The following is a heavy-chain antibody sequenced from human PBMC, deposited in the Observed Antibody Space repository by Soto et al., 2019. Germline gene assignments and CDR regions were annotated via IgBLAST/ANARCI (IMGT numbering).Heavy chain of an antibody. D-gene: IGHD3-22*01. V-gene: IGHV3-30*18. CDR3: AKAPITMIVVVLSLDY. J-gene: IGHJ4*02. CDR2: ISYDGSNK. CDR1: GFTFSSYG. Sequence: GGSLRLSCAAPGFTFSSYGMHWVRQAPGKGLEWVAVISYDGSNKYYADSVKGRFTISRDNSKNTLYPQMNSLRAEDTAVYYCAKAPITMIVVVLSLDYWGQGTLVTVSS.